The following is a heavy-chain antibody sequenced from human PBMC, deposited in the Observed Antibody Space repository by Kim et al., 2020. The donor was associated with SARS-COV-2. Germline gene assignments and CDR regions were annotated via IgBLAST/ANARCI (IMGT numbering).Heavy chain of an antibody. Sequence: GGSLRLSCAASGFTFSSYWMHWVRQAPGKGLVWVSRINSDGSSTSYADSVKGRFTISRDNAKNTLYLQMNSLRAEDTAVYYCAREFFGTLQWLVQYYYYGMDVWGQGTTVTVSS. CDR2: INSDGSST. CDR3: AREFFGTLQWLVQYYYYGMDV. D-gene: IGHD6-19*01. V-gene: IGHV3-74*01. J-gene: IGHJ6*02. CDR1: GFTFSSYW.